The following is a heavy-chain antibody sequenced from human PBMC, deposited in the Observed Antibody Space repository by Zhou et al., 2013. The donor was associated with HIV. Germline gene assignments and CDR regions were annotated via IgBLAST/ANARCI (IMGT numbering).Heavy chain of an antibody. CDR1: GYNFIDFG. CDR3: ARVTKLTGTNYYYYMDV. V-gene: IGHV1-18*01. CDR2: ISTSNGNT. D-gene: IGHD3-9*01. J-gene: IGHJ6*03. Sequence: QVQLVQSGTEVKKPGASVKVSCKTSGYNFIDFGISWLRQAPGQGLEWLGWISTSNGNTNSAQNLQGRVIMTTDTSTSTAYMELRSLRSDDAAVYYCARVTKLTGTNYYYYMDVWGEGTTVTVSS.